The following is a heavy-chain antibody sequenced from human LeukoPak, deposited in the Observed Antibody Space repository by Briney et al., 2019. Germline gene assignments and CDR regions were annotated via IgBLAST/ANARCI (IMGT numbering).Heavy chain of an antibody. Sequence: ASVKVSCKASGYTFTSYGISWVRQAPGQGLEWMGGIIPIFGTANYAQKFQGRVTITADKSTSTAYMELSSLRSEDTAVYYCARAVNDDSSGYYYSFDPWGQGTLVTVSS. V-gene: IGHV1-69*06. D-gene: IGHD3-22*01. J-gene: IGHJ5*02. CDR2: IIPIFGTA. CDR1: GYTFTSYG. CDR3: ARAVNDDSSGYYYSFDP.